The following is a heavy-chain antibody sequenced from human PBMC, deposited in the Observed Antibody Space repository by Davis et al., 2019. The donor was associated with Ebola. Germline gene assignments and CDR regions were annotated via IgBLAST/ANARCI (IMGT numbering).Heavy chain of an antibody. CDR3: ARERGYYYGSGSYGYYYYMDV. J-gene: IGHJ6*03. D-gene: IGHD3-10*01. V-gene: IGHV4-4*07. CDR1: GGSFSSYY. Sequence: PSETLSLTCAVYGGSFSSYYWSWIRQPAGKGLEWIGRIYTSGSTNYNPSLKSRVTMSVDTSKNQFSLKLSSVTAADTAVYYCARERGYYYGSGSYGYYYYMDVWDKGTTVTVSS. CDR2: IYTSGST.